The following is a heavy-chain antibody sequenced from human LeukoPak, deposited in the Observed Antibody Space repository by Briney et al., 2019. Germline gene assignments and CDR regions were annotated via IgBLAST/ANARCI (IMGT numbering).Heavy chain of an antibody. CDR2: IKQDGSEK. J-gene: IGHJ1*01. CDR3: ARDFPKAGLGAEYFQH. CDR1: GFTFSSYW. Sequence: GGSLRLSCAASGFTFSSYWMSWVRQAPGKGLEWVANIKQDGSEKYYVDSVKGRFTISRDNAKNSLYLQMNSLRAEDTAVYYCARDFPKAGLGAEYFQHWGQGTLVTVSS. D-gene: IGHD6-13*01. V-gene: IGHV3-7*01.